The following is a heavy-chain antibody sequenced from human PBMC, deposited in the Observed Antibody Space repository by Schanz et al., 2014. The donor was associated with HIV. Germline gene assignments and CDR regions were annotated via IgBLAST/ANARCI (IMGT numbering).Heavy chain of an antibody. J-gene: IGHJ4*02. CDR1: GFTFSSYG. Sequence: EVQLVESGGGLVQPGGSLRLSCAASGFTFSSYGMHWVRQAPGKGLEWVSAISGSGSSTYYADSVKGRFTISRDISKNTLYLHVNSLRAEDTAVYYCAKDSGDSGGYYTYYFDYWGRGTLVTVSS. CDR2: ISGSGSST. V-gene: IGHV3-23*04. D-gene: IGHD3-22*01. CDR3: AKDSGDSGGYYTYYFDY.